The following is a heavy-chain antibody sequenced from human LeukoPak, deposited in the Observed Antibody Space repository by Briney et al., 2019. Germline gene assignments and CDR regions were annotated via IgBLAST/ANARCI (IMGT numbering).Heavy chain of an antibody. CDR1: GFTLSDYY. CDR3: ARKDY. Sequence: GGSLRLSCAASGFTLSDYYMSWIRPPPGKGLEWVSYISSSGSTLYYADSVKGRFTISRDNAKNSLYLQMNSLRAEDTAVYYCARKDYWGQGTLVTVSS. CDR2: ISSSGSTL. V-gene: IGHV3-11*01. J-gene: IGHJ4*02.